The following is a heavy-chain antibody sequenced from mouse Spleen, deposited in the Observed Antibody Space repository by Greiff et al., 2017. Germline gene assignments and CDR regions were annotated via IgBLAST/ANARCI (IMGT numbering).Heavy chain of an antibody. CDR3: ARHYPYWYFDV. D-gene: IGHD5-5*01. CDR1: GFTFSSYA. V-gene: IGHV5-9-3*01. J-gene: IGHJ1*01. Sequence: EVQLVESGGGLVKLGGSLKLSCAASGFTFSSYAMSWVRQTPEKRLEWVATISSGGGNTYYPDSVKGRFTISRDNAKNTLYLQMSSLKSEDTAMYYCARHYPYWYFDVWGAGTTVTVSS. CDR2: ISSGGGNT.